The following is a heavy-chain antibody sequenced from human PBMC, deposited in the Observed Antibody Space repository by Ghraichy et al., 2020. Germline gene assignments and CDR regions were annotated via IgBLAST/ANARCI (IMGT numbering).Heavy chain of an antibody. CDR3: AKPLYTSRWYWFDT. CDR1: GFTFSSYA. J-gene: IGHJ5*02. Sequence: GGSLRLSCAASGFTFSSYAMSWVRQASGKGLEWVSAISDTGSSTYYADSVKGRFTISRDNSKNTLYLQMNSLRAEDTAVYYCAKPLYTSRWYWFDTWGQGTQVSVSS. D-gene: IGHD6-13*01. CDR2: ISDTGSST. V-gene: IGHV3-23*01.